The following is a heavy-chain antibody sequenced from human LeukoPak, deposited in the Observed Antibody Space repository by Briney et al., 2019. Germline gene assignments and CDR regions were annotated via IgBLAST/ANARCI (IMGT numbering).Heavy chain of an antibody. CDR1: GGSISSYY. V-gene: IGHV4-4*07. Sequence: PSETLSLTCTVSGGSISSYYWSWIRQPAGKGLEWIGRIYTSGSTNYNPSLKSRVTMSVDTSKNQFSLKLSSVTAADTAVYYCARDPPAYGSGSYYNEPGWFDPWGQGTLVTVSS. CDR3: ARDPPAYGSGSYYNEPGWFDP. J-gene: IGHJ5*02. D-gene: IGHD3-10*01. CDR2: IYTSGST.